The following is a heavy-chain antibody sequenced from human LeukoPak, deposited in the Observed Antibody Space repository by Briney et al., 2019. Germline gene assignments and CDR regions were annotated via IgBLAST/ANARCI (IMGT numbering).Heavy chain of an antibody. J-gene: IGHJ6*04. Sequence: GGSLRLSCAASRFTFSSYWLNWVRQAPGKGLEWVANIKQDGSEKYYVDSVKGRFTISRDNAKNSLYLQMNSLRAEDTAVYYCAELGITMIGGVWGKGTTVTISS. CDR2: IKQDGSEK. CDR1: RFTFSSYW. CDR3: AELGITMIGGV. V-gene: IGHV3-7*01. D-gene: IGHD3-10*02.